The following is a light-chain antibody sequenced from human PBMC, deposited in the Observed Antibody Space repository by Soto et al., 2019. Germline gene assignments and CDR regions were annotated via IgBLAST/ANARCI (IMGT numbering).Light chain of an antibody. CDR1: QSLLHSNGYNY. CDR3: MQALQTPAP. CDR2: LGS. Sequence: DIVMTQSPLSLPVTPGEPASISCRSSQSLLHSNGYNYLDWYLQKLGQSPQLLIYLGSNRASGVLDRLSGSGAGTDVTLKISRVEAEDVGVYYCMQALQTPAPCGPGTKVDIK. J-gene: IGKJ3*01. V-gene: IGKV2-28*01.